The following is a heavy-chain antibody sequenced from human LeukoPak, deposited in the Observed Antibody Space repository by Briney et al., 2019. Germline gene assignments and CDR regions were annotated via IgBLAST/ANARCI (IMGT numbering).Heavy chain of an antibody. Sequence: ASVKVSCKASGYTFTGYYVHWVRQAPGQGLEWMGWINPNSGGTNYAQKFQGWVTMTRDTSISTAYMELSRLRSDDTAVYYCAREGRGYSYGSADYWGQGTLVTVSS. CDR1: GYTFTGYY. CDR2: INPNSGGT. J-gene: IGHJ4*02. V-gene: IGHV1-2*04. D-gene: IGHD5-18*01. CDR3: AREGRGYSYGSADY.